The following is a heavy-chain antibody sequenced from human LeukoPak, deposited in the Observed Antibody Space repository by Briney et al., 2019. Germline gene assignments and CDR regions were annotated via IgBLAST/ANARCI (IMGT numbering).Heavy chain of an antibody. D-gene: IGHD6-19*01. V-gene: IGHV1-69*04. J-gene: IGHJ5*02. Sequence: SVTVSCTASGGTFSSYAISWVRQAPGQGLEWMGRIIPILGIANYAQKFQGRVTITADKSTSTAYMELSSLRSEDTAVYYCARVTSGWYWFDPWGQGTLVTVSS. CDR2: IIPILGIA. CDR1: GGTFSSYA. CDR3: ARVTSGWYWFDP.